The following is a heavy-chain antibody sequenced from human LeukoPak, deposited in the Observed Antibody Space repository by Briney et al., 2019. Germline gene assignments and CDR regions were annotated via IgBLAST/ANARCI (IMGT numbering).Heavy chain of an antibody. V-gene: IGHV1-2*02. CDR2: INPNSGGT. Sequence: GASVNVSFKSSGYTFTVYYMHWVRQAPGQGLEWMGWINPNSGGTNYAQKFQGRVTMTRDTSISTAYMELSRLRSDDTAVYYCAREGYSSGWYRGEVDSWGQGTLVTVSS. CDR3: AREGYSSGWYRGEVDS. D-gene: IGHD6-19*01. CDR1: GYTFTVYY. J-gene: IGHJ4*02.